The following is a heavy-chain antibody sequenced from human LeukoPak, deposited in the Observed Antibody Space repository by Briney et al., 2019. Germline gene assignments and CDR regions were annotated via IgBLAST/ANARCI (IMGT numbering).Heavy chain of an antibody. J-gene: IGHJ4*02. D-gene: IGHD2-15*01. CDR3: ASGGSAKY. CDR2: IYYSGST. V-gene: IGHV4-59*08. CDR1: GGSMSNYY. Sequence: PSETLSLTCTVSGGSMSNYYWSWIRQPPGKGLEWIGYIYYSGSTNYNPSLKSRVTISIDTSKNQFSLKLSSVTAADTAVYYCASGGSAKYWGQGTLVTVSS.